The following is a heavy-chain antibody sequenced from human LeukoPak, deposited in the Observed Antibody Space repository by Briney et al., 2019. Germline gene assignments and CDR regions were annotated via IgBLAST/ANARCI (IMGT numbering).Heavy chain of an antibody. V-gene: IGHV3-7*01. J-gene: IGHJ4*02. CDR3: AKDGRNGYNGPEDY. CDR1: GFSFSSYW. CDR2: IKQDGSEK. Sequence: GGSLRLSCAASGFSFSSYWMSWVRQAPGKGLEWVANIKQDGSEKYYVDSVKGRFTISRDNAKNSLYLQMNSLRAEDTAVYYCAKDGRNGYNGPEDYWGQGTLVTVSS. D-gene: IGHD5-24*01.